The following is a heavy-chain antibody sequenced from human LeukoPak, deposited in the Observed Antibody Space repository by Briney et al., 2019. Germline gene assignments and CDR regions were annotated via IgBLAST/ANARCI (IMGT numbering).Heavy chain of an antibody. CDR3: AKAHSGSDYFDY. V-gene: IGHV3-66*01. D-gene: IGHD1-26*01. Sequence: GGSLRLSCAASGFTVSSNYMSWVRQAPGKGLEWVSVIYSGGSTYYADSVKGRFTISRDNSKNTLYLQMNSLRAEDTAVYYCAKAHSGSDYFDYWGQGTLVTVSS. CDR2: IYSGGST. CDR1: GFTVSSNY. J-gene: IGHJ4*02.